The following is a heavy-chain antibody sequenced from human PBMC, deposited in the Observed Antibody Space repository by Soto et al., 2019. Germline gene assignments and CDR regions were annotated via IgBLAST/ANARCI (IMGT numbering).Heavy chain of an antibody. D-gene: IGHD4-17*01. J-gene: IGHJ4*02. CDR2: IIPIFGTA. V-gene: IGHV1-69*06. CDR3: AGQDYGGNPGGGDY. Sequence: SVKVSCKASGGTFSSYAISWVRQAPGQGLEWMGGIIPIFGTANYAQKFQGRVTITADKSTSTAYMELSSLRSEDTAVYYCAGQDYGGNPGGGDYWGQGTLATVSS. CDR1: GGTFSSYA.